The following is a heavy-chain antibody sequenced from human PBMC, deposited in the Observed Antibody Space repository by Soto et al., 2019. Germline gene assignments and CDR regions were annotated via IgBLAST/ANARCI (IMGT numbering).Heavy chain of an antibody. CDR1: GYSFTSYG. CDR3: AREHQRDGYTWFRSDY. J-gene: IGHJ4*02. D-gene: IGHD5-12*01. Sequence: ASVYGSCKASGYSFTSYGISWVRRAPGQGLEWMGWISAYNGNTNYAQKLQGRVTMTTDTSTSTAYMELRSLRSGDAAVYYCAREHQRDGYTWFRSDYWGQGTLVSVSS. V-gene: IGHV1-18*01. CDR2: ISAYNGNT.